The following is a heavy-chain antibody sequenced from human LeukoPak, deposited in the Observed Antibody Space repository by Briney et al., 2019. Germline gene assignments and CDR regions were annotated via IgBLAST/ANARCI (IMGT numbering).Heavy chain of an antibody. J-gene: IGHJ5*02. CDR1: GYTFTSYA. CDR3: ARDRAVAGARWFDP. CDR2: INAGNGNT. D-gene: IGHD6-19*01. Sequence: ASVTVSCKASGYTFTSYAMHWVRQAPGQRLEWMGWINAGNGNTKYSQKFQGRVTITRETSASTAYMELSSLRSEDTAVYYCARDRAVAGARWFDPWGQGTLVSVSS. V-gene: IGHV1-3*01.